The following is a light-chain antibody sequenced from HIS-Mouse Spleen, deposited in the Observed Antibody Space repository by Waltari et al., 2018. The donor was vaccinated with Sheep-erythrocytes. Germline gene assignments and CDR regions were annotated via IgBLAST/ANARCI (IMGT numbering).Light chain of an antibody. CDR2: SNN. CDR1: SPNIGSNT. V-gene: IGLV1-44*01. J-gene: IGLJ3*02. CDR3: AAWDDSLNGPV. Sequence: QSVLTQPPSASGTPGQRVTISCSGSSPNIGSNTLNWYQQLQGTAPKLLIYSNNPRPSGVPDRFSGSKSGTSASLAISGLQSEDEADYYCAAWDDSLNGPVFGGGTKLTVL.